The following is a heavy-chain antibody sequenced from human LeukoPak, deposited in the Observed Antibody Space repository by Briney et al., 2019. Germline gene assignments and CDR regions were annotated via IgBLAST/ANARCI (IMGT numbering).Heavy chain of an antibody. V-gene: IGHV1-69*01. Sequence: SVKVSCKASGGTFSSYAISWVRQAPGQGLEWMGGIIPIFGTANYAQKFQGRVTITADESTSTAYMELNSLRVEDTAVYYCARDGPAAGHAFDYWGQGTLVTVSS. J-gene: IGHJ4*02. CDR3: ARDGPAAGHAFDY. CDR1: GGTFSSYA. CDR2: IIPIFGTA.